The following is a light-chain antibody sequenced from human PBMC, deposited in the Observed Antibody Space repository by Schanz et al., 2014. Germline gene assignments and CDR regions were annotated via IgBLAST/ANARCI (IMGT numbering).Light chain of an antibody. Sequence: TQSPSTLSASVGDRVTITCRASQSVSSSYLAWYQQKPGQAPRLLIYGASSRATGIPDRFSGSGSGTDFTLTISRLEPEDFAVYYCQHYSMSPLFGQGTKVEIK. CDR2: GAS. J-gene: IGKJ1*01. CDR1: QSVSSSY. CDR3: QHYSMSPL. V-gene: IGKV3-20*01.